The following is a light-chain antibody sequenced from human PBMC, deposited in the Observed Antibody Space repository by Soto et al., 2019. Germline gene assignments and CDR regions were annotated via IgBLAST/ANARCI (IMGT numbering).Light chain of an antibody. Sequence: DIVMTQSPESLAVSLGERATINCKSNQRVLFSSTGRNYLAWYQQKPGLPPKLIMSWASTRESGVPDRFSGGGSGTDFTLTITSLQAEDVATYYCQHYYSAPYSFGQGTTLQMK. CDR2: WAS. J-gene: IGKJ2*01. V-gene: IGKV4-1*01. CDR1: QRVLFSSTGRNY. CDR3: QHYYSAPYS.